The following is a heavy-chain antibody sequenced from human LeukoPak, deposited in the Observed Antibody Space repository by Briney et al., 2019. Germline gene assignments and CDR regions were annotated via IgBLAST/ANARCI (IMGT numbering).Heavy chain of an antibody. Sequence: QPGRSLRLSCAASGFTFSSYAMHWVRQAPGKGLEWVAVISYDGSNKYYADSVKGRFTISRDNSKNTLYLQMNSLRAEDTAVHYCASGFWDFGAFDIWGQGTMVTVSS. CDR3: ASGFWDFGAFDI. J-gene: IGHJ3*02. V-gene: IGHV3-30-3*01. CDR2: ISYDGSNK. D-gene: IGHD3-16*01. CDR1: GFTFSSYA.